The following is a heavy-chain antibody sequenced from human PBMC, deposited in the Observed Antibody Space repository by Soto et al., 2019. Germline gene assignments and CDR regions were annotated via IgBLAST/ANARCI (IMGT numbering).Heavy chain of an antibody. V-gene: IGHV4-30-2*01. CDR1: CGSISSGGYS. CDR3: AKAGFWGAVAVDY. J-gene: IGHJ4*02. D-gene: IGHD3-16*01. CDR2: IYHSGST. Sequence: LQLHESGSGLVKPSQTLSLTCAVSCGSISSGGYSCSWIRQPPVKGLEWIGYIYHSGSTYYNSTLKSRVTISVDRPKNHFSRKLSSVPAADRAVYYCAKAGFWGAVAVDYVGQGTKV.